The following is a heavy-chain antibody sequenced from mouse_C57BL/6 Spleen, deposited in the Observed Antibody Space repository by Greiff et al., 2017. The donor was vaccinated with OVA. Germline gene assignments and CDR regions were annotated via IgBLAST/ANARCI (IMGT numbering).Heavy chain of an antibody. CDR1: GFTFSDYY. D-gene: IGHD1-1*01. Sequence: EVKVEESEGGLVQPGSSMKLSCTASGFTFSDYYMAWVRQVPEKGLEWVANINYDGSSTYYLDSLKSRFIISRDNAKNILYLQMSSLKSEDTATYYCARGAHGSSYSWFAYWGQGTLVTVSA. V-gene: IGHV5-16*01. J-gene: IGHJ3*01. CDR3: ARGAHGSSYSWFAY. CDR2: INYDGSST.